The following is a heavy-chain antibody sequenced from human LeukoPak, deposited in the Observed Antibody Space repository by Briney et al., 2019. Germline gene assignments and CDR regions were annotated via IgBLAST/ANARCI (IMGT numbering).Heavy chain of an antibody. D-gene: IGHD6-19*01. CDR1: GFSFSDHA. Sequence: GGSLRLSCGASGFSFSDHAMHWVRQAPDKGLEWVAFIRFDGTTTDYTDSVKGRFTISRDNSKNTLFLQMNSLRAEDTAVYYCAKDPGYSSGWYDPYFDYWGQGTLVTVSS. CDR3: AKDPGYSSGWYDPYFDY. J-gene: IGHJ4*02. V-gene: IGHV3-30*02. CDR2: IRFDGTTT.